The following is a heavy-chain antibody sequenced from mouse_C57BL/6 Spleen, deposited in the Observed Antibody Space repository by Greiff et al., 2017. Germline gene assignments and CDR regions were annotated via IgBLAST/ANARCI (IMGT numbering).Heavy chain of an antibody. J-gene: IGHJ4*01. D-gene: IGHD2-5*01. CDR2: IDPSDSYT. CDR3: ARRSSNYHDAMDY. Sequence: VHLQQPGAELVKPGASVKLSCKASGYTFTSYWMQWVKQRPGQGLEWIGEIDPSDSYTNYNQKFKGKATLTVDTSSSTAYMQLSSLTSEDSAVYDCARRSSNYHDAMDYWGQGTSVTVSS. V-gene: IGHV1-50*01. CDR1: GYTFTSYW.